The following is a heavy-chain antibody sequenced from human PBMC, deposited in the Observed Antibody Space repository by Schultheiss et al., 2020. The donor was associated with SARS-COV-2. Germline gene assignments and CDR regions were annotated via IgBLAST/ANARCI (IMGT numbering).Heavy chain of an antibody. J-gene: IGHJ5*02. CDR1: GYSFTNYW. CDR2: IYPGDSDT. Sequence: GGSLRLSCKGSGYSFTNYWIGWVRQMPGKGLEWMGIIYPGDSDTRYSPSFQGQVTISADKSISTAYLQWSSLKASDTAMYYCARGRMVGGNSGGLFDPWGQGTLVTVSS. D-gene: IGHD1-26*01. V-gene: IGHV5-51*01. CDR3: ARGRMVGGNSGGLFDP.